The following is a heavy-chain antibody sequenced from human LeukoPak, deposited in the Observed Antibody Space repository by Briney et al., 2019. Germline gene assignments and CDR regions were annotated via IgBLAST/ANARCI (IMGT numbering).Heavy chain of an antibody. J-gene: IGHJ4*02. CDR2: IYYSGST. Sequence: SETLSLTCTVSGGSISSGDYYWSWIRQPPGKGLEWIGYIYYSGSTYYSPSLKSRVTISVDTSKNQFSLKLSSVTAADTAVYYCASYSSSWYGSGPVFDYWGQGTLVTVSS. D-gene: IGHD6-13*01. CDR1: GGSISSGDYY. V-gene: IGHV4-30-4*01. CDR3: ASYSSSWYGSGPVFDY.